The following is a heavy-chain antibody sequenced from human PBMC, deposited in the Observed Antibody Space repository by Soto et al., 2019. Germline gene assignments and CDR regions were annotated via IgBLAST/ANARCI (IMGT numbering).Heavy chain of an antibody. J-gene: IGHJ4*02. CDR3: TKVGTYYYDSSGYYYFDY. CDR1: GFTFGDYA. D-gene: IGHD3-22*01. CDR2: IRSKAYGGTT. V-gene: IGHV3-49*03. Sequence: GSLRLSCTASGFTFGDYAMSWFRQAPGKGLEWVGFIRSKAYGGTTEYAASVKGRFTISRDDSKSIAYLQMNSLKTEDTAVYYCTKVGTYYYDSSGYYYFDYWGQGTLVTVSS.